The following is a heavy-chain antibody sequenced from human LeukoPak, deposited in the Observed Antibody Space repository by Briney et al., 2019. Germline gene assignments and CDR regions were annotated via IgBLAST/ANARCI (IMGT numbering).Heavy chain of an antibody. J-gene: IGHJ5*02. V-gene: IGHV4-59*08. D-gene: IGHD3-3*01. CDR2: IDYNGAT. CDR1: GGSITNYF. Sequence: SETLSLTCTVSGGSITNYFWSWIRQPPGKGLEWIGYIDYNGATNYNPSLMSRVTISVDKSQNHVFLRLNSVTAADTALYYCARHGADHYDFWTGHQNWFDPWGQGTLVTVSS. CDR3: ARHGADHYDFWTGHQNWFDP.